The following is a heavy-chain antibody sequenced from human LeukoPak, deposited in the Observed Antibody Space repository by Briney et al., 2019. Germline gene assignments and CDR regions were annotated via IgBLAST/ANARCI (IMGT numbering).Heavy chain of an antibody. J-gene: IGHJ5*02. CDR2: INTNTGNP. D-gene: IGHD3-10*01. Sequence: ASVKVSCKASGYTFTSYAMNWVRQAPGQGLEWMGWINTNTGNPTYAQGFTGRFDFSLDTSVSTAYLQISSLKAEDTAVYYCARGKRISSYNWFDPWGQGTLVTVSS. V-gene: IGHV7-4-1*02. CDR3: ARGKRISSYNWFDP. CDR1: GYTFTSYA.